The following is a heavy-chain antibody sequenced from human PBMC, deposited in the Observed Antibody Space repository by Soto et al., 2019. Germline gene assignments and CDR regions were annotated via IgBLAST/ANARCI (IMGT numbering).Heavy chain of an antibody. Sequence: QVQLVQSGAEVKKPGASVKVSCKASGYTFTSYGISWVRQAPGQGLEWMGWISAYNGNTNYAQKLQGRVTMTTDTSTSTPYMELRSLRSDDTAVYYCARSSLYYGSGSYYSPSYFDYWGQGTLVTVSS. V-gene: IGHV1-18*01. CDR3: ARSSLYYGSGSYYSPSYFDY. D-gene: IGHD3-10*01. CDR1: GYTFTSYG. J-gene: IGHJ4*02. CDR2: ISAYNGNT.